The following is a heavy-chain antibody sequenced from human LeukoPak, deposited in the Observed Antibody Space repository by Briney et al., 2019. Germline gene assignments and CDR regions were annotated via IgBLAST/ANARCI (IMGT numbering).Heavy chain of an antibody. CDR3: AELGITMIGGV. CDR1: GFTFDDYW. Sequence: GGSLRLSCGASGFTFDDYWMSWVRQAPGQGLEWVSYISSSGSTIYYADSVKGRFTISRDNAKNSLYLQMNSLRAEDTAVYYCAELGITMIGGVWGKGTTVTISS. J-gene: IGHJ6*04. D-gene: IGHD3-10*02. CDR2: ISSSGSTI. V-gene: IGHV3-11*04.